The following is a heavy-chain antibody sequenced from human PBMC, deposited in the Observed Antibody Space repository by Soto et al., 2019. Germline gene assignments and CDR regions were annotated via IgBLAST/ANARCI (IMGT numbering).Heavy chain of an antibody. J-gene: IGHJ6*02. CDR1: GGSISSGDYY. Sequence: QVQLQESGPGLVKPSQTLSLTCTVSGGSISSGDYYWSWIRQPPGKGLEWIGYIYYSGSTYYNPSLKSRVTISVDTSKNQFSLKLSSVTAADTAVYYCARRAWDSSGHYYYGMDVWGQGTTVTVSS. CDR3: ARRAWDSSGHYYYGMDV. CDR2: IYYSGST. V-gene: IGHV4-30-4*01. D-gene: IGHD3-22*01.